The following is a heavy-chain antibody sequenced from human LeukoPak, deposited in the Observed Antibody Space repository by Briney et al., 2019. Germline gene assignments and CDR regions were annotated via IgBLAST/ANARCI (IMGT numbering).Heavy chain of an antibody. D-gene: IGHD4-17*01. Sequence: GGSLRLSCVASGFTFSSYAMSWVRQAPGKGLEWVSAISGSGVTTHYAGSVKGRFSISRDNSKNTLYLQMNSLRAEDTAVYYCARDRDYAFDYWGQGTLVTVSS. CDR1: GFTFSSYA. V-gene: IGHV3-23*01. CDR2: ISGSGVTT. J-gene: IGHJ4*02. CDR3: ARDRDYAFDY.